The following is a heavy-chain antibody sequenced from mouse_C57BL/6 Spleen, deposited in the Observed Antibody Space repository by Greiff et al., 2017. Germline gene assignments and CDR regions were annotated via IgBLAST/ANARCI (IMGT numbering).Heavy chain of an antibody. J-gene: IGHJ2*01. V-gene: IGHV1-81*01. CDR3: ARRVYDGSAYYSDD. CDR1: GYTFTRYG. CDR2: IYPRSGNT. Sequence: QVQLQQSGAELARPGASVKLSCKASGYTFTRYGISWVQQRTGQGLALIGEIYPRSGNTYYNEKFKGQATLTADKSSSTAYMELRSLTSEDSAVYFCARRVYDGSAYYSDDWGQGTTLSVAS. D-gene: IGHD2-3*01.